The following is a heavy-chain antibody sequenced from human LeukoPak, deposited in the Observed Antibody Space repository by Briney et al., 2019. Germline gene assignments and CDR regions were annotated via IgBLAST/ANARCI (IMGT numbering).Heavy chain of an antibody. V-gene: IGHV1-2*04. CDR1: GYTFSTYD. D-gene: IGHD6-13*01. J-gene: IGHJ4*02. Sequence: ASVKVSCKASGYTFSTYDVIWVRQATGQGLEWMGWINPNSGDTNYAQTFQGWVTMTRDTSISTAYMELSRLKSDDTAVYYCARGGQLAVDYWGQGTLVTVSS. CDR3: ARGGQLAVDY. CDR2: INPNSGDT.